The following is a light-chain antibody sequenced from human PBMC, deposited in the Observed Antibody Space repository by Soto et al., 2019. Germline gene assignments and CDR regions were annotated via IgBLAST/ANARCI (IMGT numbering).Light chain of an antibody. Sequence: PVLTHPPSVSAAPGRKVTFSCSGSSSNIGKNYVSWYQQVPGTAPKLLIYEDNKRRSGIPDRFSGSKSGTSATLGITGLQTGDEADYYCGTWDSSLSVFVFGTGTKVTVL. V-gene: IGLV1-51*02. J-gene: IGLJ1*01. CDR2: EDN. CDR3: GTWDSSLSVFV. CDR1: SSNIGKNY.